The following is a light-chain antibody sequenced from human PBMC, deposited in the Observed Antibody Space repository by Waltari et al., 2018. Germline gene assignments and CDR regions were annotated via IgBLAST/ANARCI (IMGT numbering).Light chain of an antibody. J-gene: IGLJ3*02. CDR3: QSADSSGSYLV. Sequence: SYELTQPPSVSVSPGQTAQITCSADELPKQYAYWYQQQPGQAPVLVIYKDSQRPSGIPERFSGSSSGTTVTLTISGVQAEDEADYYCQSADSSGSYLVFGGGTKLTVL. CDR1: ELPKQY. CDR2: KDS. V-gene: IGLV3-25*03.